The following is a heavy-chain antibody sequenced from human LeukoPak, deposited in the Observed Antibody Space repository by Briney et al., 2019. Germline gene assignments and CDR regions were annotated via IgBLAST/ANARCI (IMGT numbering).Heavy chain of an antibody. CDR1: GYSISSGYY. CDR3: ARGPRAAAGTGYYYYMDV. Sequence: SETLSLTCTVSGYSISSGYYWGWIRQPPGKGLEWIGSIYHSGSTYYNPSLKSRVTISVDTSKNQFSLKLSSMTAADTAVYYCARGPRAAAGTGYYYYMDVWGKGTTVTASS. CDR2: IYHSGST. V-gene: IGHV4-38-2*02. J-gene: IGHJ6*03. D-gene: IGHD6-13*01.